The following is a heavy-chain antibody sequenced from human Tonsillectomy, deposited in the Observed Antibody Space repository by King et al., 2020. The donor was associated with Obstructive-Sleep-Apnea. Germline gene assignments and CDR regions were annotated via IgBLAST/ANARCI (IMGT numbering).Heavy chain of an antibody. CDR2: ISYDGSKK. Sequence: VQLVESGGGVVQPGRSLRLSCAASGFTFSSYGMHWVRQAPGKGLEWVAVISYDGSKKYFANSVKGRFTISRDNSKNPLYLQMNSLRAEDTAVYYCATTRYFDWPFDYWGQGTLVTVSS. CDR3: ATTRYFDWPFDY. J-gene: IGHJ4*02. V-gene: IGHV3-30*03. D-gene: IGHD3-9*01. CDR1: GFTFSSYG.